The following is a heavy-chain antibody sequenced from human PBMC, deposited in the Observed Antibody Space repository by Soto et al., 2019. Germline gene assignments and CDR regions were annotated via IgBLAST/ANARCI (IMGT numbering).Heavy chain of an antibody. D-gene: IGHD1-26*01. CDR3: ARDGELPSTYYYYGMDV. J-gene: IGHJ6*02. CDR1: GFTFSSYS. V-gene: IGHV3-21*01. CDR2: ISSSSSYI. Sequence: GGSLRLSCAASGFTFSSYSMNWVRQAPGKGLEWVSSISSSSSYIYYADSVKGRFTISRDNAKNSLYLQMNSLRAEDTAVYYCARDGELPSTYYYYGMDVWGQGTTVTVSS.